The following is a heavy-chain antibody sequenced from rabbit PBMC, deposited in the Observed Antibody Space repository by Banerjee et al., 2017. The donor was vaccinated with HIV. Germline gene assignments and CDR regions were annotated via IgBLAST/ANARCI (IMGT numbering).Heavy chain of an antibody. J-gene: IGHJ4*01. CDR3: ARGAYGRGVYSHFNL. D-gene: IGHD7-1*01. CDR1: GFSFSSSYW. CDR2: IATGNGNT. Sequence: QSLEESGGDLVKPGASPTLTCTASGFSFSSSYWICWVRQAPGKGLEWIACIATGNGNTYYASWAKGRFTISKTSSTTVTLQMTSLTAADTATYFCARGAYGRGVYSHFNLWGQGTLVTVS. V-gene: IGHV1S40*01.